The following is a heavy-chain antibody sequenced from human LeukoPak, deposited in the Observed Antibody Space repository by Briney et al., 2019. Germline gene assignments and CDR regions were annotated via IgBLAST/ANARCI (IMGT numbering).Heavy chain of an antibody. Sequence: PGGSLRLSCAASGFTFSTYNMNWVRQAPGKGLEWVSSISSSSYILYADSVKGRFTISRDNAKNPLYLQMNSLRAEDTAVYYCARGYEDSSYRGQGTLVTVSS. D-gene: IGHD3-16*01. J-gene: IGHJ4*02. CDR2: ISSSSYI. V-gene: IGHV3-21*01. CDR3: ARGYEDSSY. CDR1: GFTFSTYN.